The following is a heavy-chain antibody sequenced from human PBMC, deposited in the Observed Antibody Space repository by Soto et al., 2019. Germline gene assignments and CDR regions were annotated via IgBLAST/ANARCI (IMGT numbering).Heavy chain of an antibody. D-gene: IGHD6-13*01. CDR3: AKAGGAAGTVDYFDY. CDR1: GFTVSNYA. Sequence: GGSLRLSCAASGFTVSNYAINWVRQSPGKGLEWVSVISGSVGSTYYADSVKGRFTITRDNSKNTLYLQMNSLRAEDTAVYYCAKAGGAAGTVDYFDYWGQGTLVTVSS. CDR2: ISGSVGST. V-gene: IGHV3-23*01. J-gene: IGHJ4*02.